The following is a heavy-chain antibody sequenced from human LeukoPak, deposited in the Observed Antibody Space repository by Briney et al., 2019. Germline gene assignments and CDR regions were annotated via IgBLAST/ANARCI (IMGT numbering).Heavy chain of an antibody. CDR3: AKWAHQPRNDAFDI. J-gene: IGHJ3*02. CDR2: IYSGGST. D-gene: IGHD1-14*01. CDR1: GFTVSSNY. Sequence: PGGSLRLSCAASGFTVSSNYMSWVRQAPGKGLEWVSVIYSGGSTYYADSVKGRFTISRDNSKNTLYLQMNSLRAEDTAVYYCAKWAHQPRNDAFDIWGQGTMVTVSS. V-gene: IGHV3-53*05.